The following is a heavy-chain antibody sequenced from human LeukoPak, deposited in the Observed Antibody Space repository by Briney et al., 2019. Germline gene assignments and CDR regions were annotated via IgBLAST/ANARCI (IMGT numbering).Heavy chain of an antibody. CDR2: IKEDGSEK. CDR3: ASEYATGLEPGWDY. CDR1: GFPFSRYW. J-gene: IGHJ4*02. Sequence: GGSLRLSCAASGFPFSRYWTCWVRQAPGKGLEWVANIKEDGSEKFYLDSVKGRFTISRDNAKNSLYLQMNSLRVDDTAVYYCASEYATGLEPGWDYWGQGIPVTVSS. V-gene: IGHV3-7*01. D-gene: IGHD2-2*01.